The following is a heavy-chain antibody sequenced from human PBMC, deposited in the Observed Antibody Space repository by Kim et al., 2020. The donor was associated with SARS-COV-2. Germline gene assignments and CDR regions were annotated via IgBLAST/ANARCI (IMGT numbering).Heavy chain of an antibody. D-gene: IGHD5-12*01. J-gene: IGHJ4*02. Sequence: GGSLRLSCAASGFTFDDYAMHWVRQIPGKGLEWVSVISGDGTNTYYAGSVKGRFTISRDNNRNSLFLQMNSLTSEDTALYYCALAFGPSGYEDSFQYWGQGILVTVSS. CDR3: ALAFGPSGYEDSFQY. CDR2: ISGDGTNT. V-gene: IGHV3-43*02. CDR1: GFTFDDYA.